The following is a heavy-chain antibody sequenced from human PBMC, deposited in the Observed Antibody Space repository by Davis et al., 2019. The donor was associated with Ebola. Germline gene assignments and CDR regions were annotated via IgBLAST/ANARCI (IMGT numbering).Heavy chain of an antibody. CDR2: INPHNGNT. D-gene: IGHD3-22*01. Sequence: AASVKVSCKASGYTFTNYGITWVRQAPGQGLEWMGWINPHNGNTNYAQKLQGRVTMTTDTSTSTAYMELRSLRSEDTAVYYCAREEYYYDSSGYYHATFDYWGQGTLVTVSS. CDR1: GYTFTNYG. J-gene: IGHJ4*02. CDR3: AREEYYYDSSGYYHATFDY. V-gene: IGHV1-18*04.